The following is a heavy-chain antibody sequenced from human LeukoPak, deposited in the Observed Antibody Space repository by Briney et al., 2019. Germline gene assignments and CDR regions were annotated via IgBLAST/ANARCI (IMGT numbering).Heavy chain of an antibody. CDR3: ARDSTSGWYKELGY. CDR2: IYSGGST. J-gene: IGHJ4*02. Sequence: GGSLRLSCAASGFTFSSYAMSWVRQAPGKGLEWVSVIYSGGSTYYADSVKGRFTISRDNSKNTLYLQMNSLRAEDTAVYYCARDSTSGWYKELGYWGQGTLVTVSS. D-gene: IGHD6-19*01. CDR1: GFTFSSYA. V-gene: IGHV3-53*01.